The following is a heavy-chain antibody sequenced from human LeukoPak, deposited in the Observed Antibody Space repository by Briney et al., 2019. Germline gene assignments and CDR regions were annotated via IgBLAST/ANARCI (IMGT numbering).Heavy chain of an antibody. J-gene: IGHJ6*03. CDR3: ARRHNYYYYMDV. V-gene: IGHV4-39*01. CDR2: IYYSGST. CDR1: GGSISSSSYY. Sequence: PSETLSLTCTVSGGSISSSSYYWGWIRQPPGKGLEWIVRIYYSGSTYYNPFLKSRVTISVDTSKNQFSLKLSSVTAADTAVYYCARRHNYYYYMDVWGKGTTVTVSS.